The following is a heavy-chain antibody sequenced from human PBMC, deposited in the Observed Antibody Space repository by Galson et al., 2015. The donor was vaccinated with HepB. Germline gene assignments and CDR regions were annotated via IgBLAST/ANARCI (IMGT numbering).Heavy chain of an antibody. CDR3: ARDKAARLSYYYSGMDV. J-gene: IGHJ6*02. CDR2: TYYRSKWYN. D-gene: IGHD6-6*01. CDR1: GDSVSSNSAA. Sequence: CAISGDSVSSNSAAWNWIRQSPSRGLEWLGRTYYRSKWYNDYAVSVKSRITINPDTSKNQFSLQLNSVTPEDTAVYYCARDKAARLSYYYSGMDVWGQGTTVTVSS. V-gene: IGHV6-1*01.